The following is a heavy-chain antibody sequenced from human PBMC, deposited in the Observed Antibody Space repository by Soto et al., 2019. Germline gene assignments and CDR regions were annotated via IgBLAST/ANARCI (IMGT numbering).Heavy chain of an antibody. V-gene: IGHV1-69*02. D-gene: IGHD3-10*01. Sequence: QVQLVQSGAEVKKPGSSVKVSCKASGGTFSRYTINWVRQAPGQGLEWMGRIIPIAAIANYTQKFQGRVPITVDKSSTTAYMELSSLRSDDRAVYYCARGSTMVRGAPSWFDPWGQGTLVTVSS. CDR3: ARGSTMVRGAPSWFDP. CDR2: IIPIAAIA. J-gene: IGHJ5*02. CDR1: GGTFSRYT.